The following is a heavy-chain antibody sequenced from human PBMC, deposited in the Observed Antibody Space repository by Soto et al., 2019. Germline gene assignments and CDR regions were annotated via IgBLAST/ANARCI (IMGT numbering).Heavy chain of an antibody. J-gene: IGHJ6*02. Sequence: ASVKVSCKASGYTFTSYGISWVRQAPGQGLEWMGWISAYNGNTNYAQKLQGRVTMTTDTSTSTAYMELRSLRSDDTAVYYCAGGITFGGVLSGMDVWGQGNTVTVSS. V-gene: IGHV1-18*01. D-gene: IGHD3-16*01. CDR1: GYTFTSYG. CDR2: ISAYNGNT. CDR3: AGGITFGGVLSGMDV.